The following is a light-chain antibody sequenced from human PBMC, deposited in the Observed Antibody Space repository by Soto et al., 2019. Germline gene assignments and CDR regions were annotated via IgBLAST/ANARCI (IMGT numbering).Light chain of an antibody. CDR3: QQYGSSPFT. CDR1: QSVSSPY. Sequence: EVVLTQSPVTLSLSPGERATLSCRASQSVSSPYLAWYQQKPGQPPRLLIYGASSGATDIPDRFIGSGSGTEFTLTIARLAPEDFATYYCQQYGSSPFTFGPGTKVDI. V-gene: IGKV3-20*01. J-gene: IGKJ3*01. CDR2: GAS.